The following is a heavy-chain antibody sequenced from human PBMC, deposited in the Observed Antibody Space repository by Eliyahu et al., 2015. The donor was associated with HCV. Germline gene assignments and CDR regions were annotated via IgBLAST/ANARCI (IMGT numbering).Heavy chain of an antibody. Sequence: QVQLQESGPGLVKASQTLSLTCTVXGGSISXANYYWSWLRQPPGKGLEWXGYIYYSGSTFYXPSLKSRLTMSVDTSXNHFSLTLRSVTAADTAVYYCARDLEGYHTGGYYGFNFDHWGQGALVTVSS. J-gene: IGHJ4*02. V-gene: IGHV4-30-4*01. CDR1: GGSISXANYY. CDR3: ARDLEGYHTGGYYGFNFDH. CDR2: IYYSGST. D-gene: IGHD3-22*01.